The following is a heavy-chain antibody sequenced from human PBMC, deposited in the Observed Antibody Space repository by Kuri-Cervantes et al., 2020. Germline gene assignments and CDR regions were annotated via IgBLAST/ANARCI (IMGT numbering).Heavy chain of an antibody. J-gene: IGHJ4*02. CDR3: ARAPYGERDIRFDY. V-gene: IGHV3-11*06. CDR2: ISSSSSYI. D-gene: IGHD4-17*01. Sequence: GESLKISCAASGFTFGDYYMSWIRQAPRKGLEWVSYISSSSSYIYYADSVKGRFTISRDNAKNSLYLQMNSLRAEDTAIYYCARAPYGERDIRFDYWGQGTLVTVSS. CDR1: GFTFGDYY.